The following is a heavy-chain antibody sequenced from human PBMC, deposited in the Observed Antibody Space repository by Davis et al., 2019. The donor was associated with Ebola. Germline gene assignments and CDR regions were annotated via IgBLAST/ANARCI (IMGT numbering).Heavy chain of an antibody. V-gene: IGHV2-70*04. Sequence: SGPTLMKPTQTLTLTCTFSGFSLSTSGMRVSWIRQPPGKALEWLARIDWDDDKFYSTSLKTRLTISKDTSKNQVVLTMTNMDPVDTATYYCARIAVAGSYFDYWGQGTLVTVSS. J-gene: IGHJ4*02. CDR3: ARIAVAGSYFDY. CDR2: IDWDDDK. CDR1: GFSLSTSGMR. D-gene: IGHD6-19*01.